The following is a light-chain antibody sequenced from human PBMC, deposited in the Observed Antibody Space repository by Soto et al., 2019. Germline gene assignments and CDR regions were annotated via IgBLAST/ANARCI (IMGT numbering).Light chain of an antibody. CDR3: QQYGSSPWT. CDR2: DAS. Sequence: EIVLTQSPATLSLSPGERSTLSCRASQSVSTYLAWYQQRPGQDPRLLIYDASSRATGIPDRFSGGGSGTDFTLTISRLEPEEFAVYYCQQYGSSPWTFGQLTKVDIK. J-gene: IGKJ1*01. V-gene: IGKV3-20*01. CDR1: QSVSTY.